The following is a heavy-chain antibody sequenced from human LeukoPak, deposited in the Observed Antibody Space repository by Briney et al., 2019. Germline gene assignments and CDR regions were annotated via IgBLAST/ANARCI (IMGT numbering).Heavy chain of an antibody. CDR3: ARASGYYVNH. Sequence: SETLSLTCSVSGGSISSYYWSWIRQPPGKGPEWIGYIYYSANYNPSLKSRVTISVDRSKNQFSLNLISVTAADTAVYYCARASGYYVNHWGQGTLVTVSS. V-gene: IGHV4-59*01. CDR1: GGSISSYY. J-gene: IGHJ5*02. D-gene: IGHD5-18*01. CDR2: IYYSA.